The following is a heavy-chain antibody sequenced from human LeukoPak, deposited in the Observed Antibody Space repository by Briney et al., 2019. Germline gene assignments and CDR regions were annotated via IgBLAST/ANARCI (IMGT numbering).Heavy chain of an antibody. D-gene: IGHD6-13*01. CDR2: IYPGDSDI. CDR3: ARRWAAAGTLDY. Sequence: GESLKISCKGSGYSFSSYWIAWVRQMPGKGLEWMGIIYPGDSDIRYSPSFQGQVTISADRSISTAYLQWSSLKASDTAMYYCARRWAAAGTLDYWGQGTLVTVSS. CDR1: GYSFSSYW. J-gene: IGHJ4*02. V-gene: IGHV5-51*01.